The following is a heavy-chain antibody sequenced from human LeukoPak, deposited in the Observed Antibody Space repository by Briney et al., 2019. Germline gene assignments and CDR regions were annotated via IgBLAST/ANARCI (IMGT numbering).Heavy chain of an antibody. CDR1: GFTFSFHL. D-gene: IGHD3-10*01. CDR2: IRYDGSEM. J-gene: IGHJ5*02. V-gene: IGHV3-7*01. CDR3: ARGSYDL. Sequence: PGGSLRLPCAASGFTFSFHLMTWVRQAPGKGLEWVANIRYDGSEMYYVDSVKGRFTISRDNAKSSLFLQMNSLRAEDTAAYYCARGSYDLWGQGTLVTVSS.